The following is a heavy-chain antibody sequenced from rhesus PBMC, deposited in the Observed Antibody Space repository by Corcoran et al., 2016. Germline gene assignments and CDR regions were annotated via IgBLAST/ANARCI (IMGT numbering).Heavy chain of an antibody. V-gene: IGHV4-169*02. J-gene: IGHJ4*01. D-gene: IGHD6-25*01. CDR2: IYGICSST. Sequence: QLQLQESGPGLVKPSETLSVTCAVSGGSISSSYWSWIRQAPGKGLEWVGYIYGICSSTNYNPSLKSRVTLSVDTSKNQLSLKLSSVTTADTAVYYCARDVAAAGTGSPYWGQGVLVTVSS. CDR1: GGSISSSY. CDR3: ARDVAAAGTGSPY.